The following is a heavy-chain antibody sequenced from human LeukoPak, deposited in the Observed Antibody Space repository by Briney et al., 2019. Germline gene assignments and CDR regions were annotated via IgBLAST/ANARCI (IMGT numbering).Heavy chain of an antibody. CDR1: GFTFSSYA. CDR3: AKTLSAYSAYDLFDY. D-gene: IGHD5-12*01. CDR2: ISYDGSNK. Sequence: GGSLRLSCAASGFTFSSYAMHWVRQAPGKGLEWVAVISYDGSNKYYADSVKGRFTISRDNSKNTLYLQMNSLRSEDTAVYYCAKTLSAYSAYDLFDYWGQGTLVTVSS. V-gene: IGHV3-30*18. J-gene: IGHJ4*02.